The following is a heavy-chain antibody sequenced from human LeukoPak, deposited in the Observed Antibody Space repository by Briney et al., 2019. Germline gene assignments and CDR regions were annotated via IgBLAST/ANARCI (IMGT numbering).Heavy chain of an antibody. CDR2: IVVGSGNT. CDR1: GFTFTSSA. Sequence: SVKVSCKASGFTFTSSAMQWVRQARGQRLEWIGWIVVGSGNTNYAQKFQERVTITRDMSTSTAYMELSSLRSEDTAVYYCAADGRGTGGSLGMDVWGQGTTVTVSS. V-gene: IGHV1-58*02. CDR3: AADGRGTGGSLGMDV. D-gene: IGHD3/OR15-3a*01. J-gene: IGHJ6*02.